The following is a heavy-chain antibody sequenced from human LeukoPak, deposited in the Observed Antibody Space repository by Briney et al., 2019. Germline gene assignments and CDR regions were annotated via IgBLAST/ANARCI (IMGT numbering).Heavy chain of an antibody. Sequence: PETLSLTCSVSGASITSSYWSWIRQTPGKGLEWIGNIYSGSTNYNPSFESRVTVSLDTSKNQFSLRLTSVTAADTALYYCARDGYGSGSYGWFDPWGQGTLVTVSS. V-gene: IGHV4-59*01. D-gene: IGHD3-10*01. J-gene: IGHJ5*02. CDR1: GASITSSY. CDR3: ARDGYGSGSYGWFDP. CDR2: IYSGST.